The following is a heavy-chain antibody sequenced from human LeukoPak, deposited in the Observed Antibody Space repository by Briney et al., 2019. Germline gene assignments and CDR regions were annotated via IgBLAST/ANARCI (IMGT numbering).Heavy chain of an antibody. CDR3: ARGGAAAGSLVVY. J-gene: IGHJ4*02. CDR2: INPNSGGT. CDR1: GYTFTRYY. D-gene: IGHD6-13*01. Sequence: GASVTVSCKASGYTFTRYYMHWVRQAPAPGLEWMGWINPNSGGTNYVQKFQGRVTMTRDTSISTAYMELSRLRSDDTAVYYCARGGAAAGSLVVYWGQGNLVTVSS. V-gene: IGHV1-2*02.